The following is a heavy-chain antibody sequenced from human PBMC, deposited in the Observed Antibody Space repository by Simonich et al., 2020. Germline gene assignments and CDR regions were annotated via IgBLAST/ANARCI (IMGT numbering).Heavy chain of an antibody. CDR2: NYHSGSA. CDR3: ARDRDGDYDY. D-gene: IGHD4-17*01. J-gene: IGHJ4*02. Sequence: QVQLQESGPGLVKPSETLSLTCAVSGYSISSGYYWGWIRQPPGKGPEWIGSNYHSGSAYYNPSLKSRVTISVDTSKNQFSLKLSSVTAADTAVYYCARDRDGDYDYWGQGTLVTVSS. CDR1: GYSISSGYY. V-gene: IGHV4-38-2*02.